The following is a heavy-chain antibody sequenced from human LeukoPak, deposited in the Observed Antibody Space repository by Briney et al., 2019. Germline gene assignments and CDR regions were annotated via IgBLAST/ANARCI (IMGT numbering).Heavy chain of an antibody. CDR2: IIPIFGTA. V-gene: IGHV1-69*13. Sequence: ASVKVSCKASGGTFSSYAISWVRQAPGQGLEWVGGIIPIFGTANYAQKFQGRVTITADESTSTAYMELSSLRSEDTAVYYCARYYGDYRRWFGPWGQGTLVTVSS. J-gene: IGHJ5*02. CDR1: GGTFSSYA. D-gene: IGHD4-17*01. CDR3: ARYYGDYRRWFGP.